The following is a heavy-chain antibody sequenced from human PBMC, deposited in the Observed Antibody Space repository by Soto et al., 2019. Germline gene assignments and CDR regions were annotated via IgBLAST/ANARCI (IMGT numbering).Heavy chain of an antibody. D-gene: IGHD2-15*01. CDR1: SGSIRSSNW. Sequence: PSETLSLTSAVSSGSIRSSNWWSWVRQPPGKGLEWIGEIHHSGSTNYNPSLKSRVTILVDKSKNQFSLNLSSVTAADTAVYYCASGSYCSGGSCSPFYYYYMDAWGKGTTVTVSS. V-gene: IGHV4-4*02. CDR2: IHHSGST. CDR3: ASGSYCSGGSCSPFYYYYMDA. J-gene: IGHJ6*03.